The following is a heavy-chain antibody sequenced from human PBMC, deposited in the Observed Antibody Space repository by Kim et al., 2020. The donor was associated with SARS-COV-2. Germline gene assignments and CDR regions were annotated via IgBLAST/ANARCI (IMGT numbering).Heavy chain of an antibody. Sequence: GASLRLSCAASGFTFSNYAMTWVRQAPGRGLEWVSSITASGGSTYSADSVKGRFSISRDNSKNIMYVQMNSLRADDTAVYYCARRITMIRGVAVSGMDV. CDR3: ARRITMIRGVAVSGMDV. CDR1: GFTFSNYA. J-gene: IGHJ6*01. CDR2: ITASGGST. D-gene: IGHD3-10*01. V-gene: IGHV3-23*01.